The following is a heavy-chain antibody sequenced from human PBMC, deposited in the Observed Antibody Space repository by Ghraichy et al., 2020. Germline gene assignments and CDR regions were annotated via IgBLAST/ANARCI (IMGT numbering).Heavy chain of an antibody. Sequence: SQTLSLTCAVYGGSFSGYYWSWIRQPPGKGLEWIGEINHSGSTNYNPSLKSRVTISVDTSKNQFSLKLSSVTAADTAVYYCARGQGYCSSTSCQKRFDYWGQGTLVTVSS. J-gene: IGHJ4*02. CDR3: ARGQGYCSSTSCQKRFDY. D-gene: IGHD2-2*01. CDR1: GGSFSGYY. CDR2: INHSGST. V-gene: IGHV4-34*01.